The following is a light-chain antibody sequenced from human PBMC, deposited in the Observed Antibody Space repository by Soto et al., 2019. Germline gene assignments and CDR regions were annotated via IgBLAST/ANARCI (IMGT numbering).Light chain of an antibody. J-gene: IGKJ4*01. V-gene: IGKV3-20*01. CDR3: QQYGSLVT. Sequence: VLTQSPGTLSLSPGERATLSCRASQSVSSTYLGWDQHKPGQAPRLLIYGASSRATGIPDRFSGSGSGTDFTLTISRLEPEDFAVYYCQQYGSLVTFGGGTKVDIK. CDR2: GAS. CDR1: QSVSSTY.